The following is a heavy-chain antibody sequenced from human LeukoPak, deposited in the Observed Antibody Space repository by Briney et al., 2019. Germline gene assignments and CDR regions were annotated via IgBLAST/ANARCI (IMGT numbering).Heavy chain of an antibody. D-gene: IGHD3-22*01. CDR2: INTNGANT. J-gene: IGHJ4*02. Sequence: PGGSLRLSCSASGFTFKSYAMHWVRQAPGKGLEYVSSINTNGANTYYADSVKGRFTISRDNAKNSLYLQMYSLRDEDTAVYYCARDFRYHDSSGYYSFDYWGQGTLVTVSS. V-gene: IGHV3-64*04. CDR1: GFTFKSYA. CDR3: ARDFRYHDSSGYYSFDY.